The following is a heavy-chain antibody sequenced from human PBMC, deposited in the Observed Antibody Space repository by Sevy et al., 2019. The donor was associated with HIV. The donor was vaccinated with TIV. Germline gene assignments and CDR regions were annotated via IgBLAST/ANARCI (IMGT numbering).Heavy chain of an antibody. D-gene: IGHD6-13*01. CDR2: ISHDGSNK. V-gene: IGHV3-30*04. Sequence: GGSLRLSCAVSGFIFNNYAMHWVHQAPGKGLEWAAGISHDGSNKYYGDSVKGRFTISRDNSKNTVYLQMNSLRAEDTAVYYCARALSTWYYFDYWGQGTLVTVSS. CDR3: ARALSTWYYFDY. J-gene: IGHJ4*02. CDR1: GFIFNNYA.